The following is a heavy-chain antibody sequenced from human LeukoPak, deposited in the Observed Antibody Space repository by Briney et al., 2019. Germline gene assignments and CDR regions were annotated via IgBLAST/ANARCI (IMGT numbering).Heavy chain of an antibody. CDR3: ARSPADGYTYGVDDF. V-gene: IGHV5-51*01. Sequence: GESLKISCKGSGYSFNDYWIGWVRQMPGKGLEWMGIIYPGHSETRYSPSFQGQVTISADKSISTAYLQWSSLKASDTAMYFCARSPADGYTYGVDDFWGQGTLVTVSP. CDR1: GYSFNDYW. J-gene: IGHJ3*01. CDR2: IYPGHSET. D-gene: IGHD5-24*01.